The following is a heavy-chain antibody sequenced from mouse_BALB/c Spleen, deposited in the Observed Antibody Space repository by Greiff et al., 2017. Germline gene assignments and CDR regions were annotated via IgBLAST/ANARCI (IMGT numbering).Heavy chain of an antibody. Sequence: LVKTGASVKISCKASGYSFTGYYMHWVKQSHGKSLEWIGYISCYNGATSYNQKFKGKATFTVDTSSSTAYMQFNSLTSEDSAVYYCARWLLPHYYAMDYWGQGTSVTVSS. CDR2: ISCYNGAT. J-gene: IGHJ4*01. CDR3: ARWLLPHYYAMDY. D-gene: IGHD2-3*01. V-gene: IGHV1S34*01. CDR1: GYSFTGYY.